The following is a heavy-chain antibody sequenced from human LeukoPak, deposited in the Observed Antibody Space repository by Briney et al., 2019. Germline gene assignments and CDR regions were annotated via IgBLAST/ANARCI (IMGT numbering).Heavy chain of an antibody. J-gene: IGHJ4*02. CDR2: LYIGGST. V-gene: IGHV3-66*01. D-gene: IGHD6-13*01. Sequence: GGSLRLSCAASGVTVSSAYMSWGCQGPGEGLGWVSVLYIGGSTYYADSVNGRYPISRDNSNNTLYLHKNSLSAEDTAVYYCARTVLAAAGKVGWGFDYWGQGTLVTVSS. CDR3: ARTVLAAAGKVGWGFDY. CDR1: GVTVSSAY.